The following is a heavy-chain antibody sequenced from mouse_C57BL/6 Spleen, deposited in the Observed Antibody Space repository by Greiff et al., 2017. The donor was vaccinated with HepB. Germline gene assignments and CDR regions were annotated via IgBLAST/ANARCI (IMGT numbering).Heavy chain of an antibody. V-gene: IGHV1-50*01. Sequence: VQLQQPGAELVKPGASVKLSCKASGYTFTSYWMQWVKQRPGQGLEWIGEIDPSDSYTNYNQKFKGQATLTVDTSSSTAYMQLSSLTSEDSAVYYCASFTGYFDVWGTGTTVTVSS. J-gene: IGHJ1*03. CDR2: IDPSDSYT. D-gene: IGHD1-1*01. CDR1: GYTFTSYW. CDR3: ASFTGYFDV.